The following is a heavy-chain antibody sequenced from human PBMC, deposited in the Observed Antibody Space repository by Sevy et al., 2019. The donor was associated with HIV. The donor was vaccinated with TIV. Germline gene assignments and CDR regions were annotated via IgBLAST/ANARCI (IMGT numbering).Heavy chain of an antibody. CDR2: IYPGDSDT. V-gene: IGHV5-51*01. J-gene: IGHJ6*02. Sequence: GGSLRLSCKASGYRFSSYWFGWVRQMPGKGLEWMGIIYPGDSDTRYSLSFQGQVTISVDKSFSTAYLQWTSLKASDTAIYYCARGARGTLPSFYYYGFDVWGQGTTVTVSS. CDR1: GYRFSSYW. D-gene: IGHD3-10*01. CDR3: ARGARGTLPSFYYYGFDV.